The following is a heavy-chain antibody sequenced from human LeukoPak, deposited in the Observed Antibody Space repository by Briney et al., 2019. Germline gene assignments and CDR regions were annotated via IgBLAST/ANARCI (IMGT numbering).Heavy chain of an antibody. CDR1: GFTFSSYG. V-gene: IGHV3-30*18. Sequence: GGSLRLSCAASGFTFSSYGMHWVRQAPGKGLEWVAVISYDGSNKYYADSVKGRFTISRDNSKNTLYLQMNSLRAEDTAVYYCAKEPRSGSKAPNHYYYYGMDVWGQGTTVTVSS. CDR2: ISYDGSNK. CDR3: AKEPRSGSKAPNHYYYYGMDV. D-gene: IGHD5-12*01. J-gene: IGHJ6*02.